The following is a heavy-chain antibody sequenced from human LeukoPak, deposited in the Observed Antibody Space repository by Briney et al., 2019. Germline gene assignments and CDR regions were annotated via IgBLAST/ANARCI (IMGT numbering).Heavy chain of an antibody. CDR3: ARLKGPDWEWLSWFDP. Sequence: GASVKVSCKASGGTFSSYAISWVRQAPGQGLEWMGRIIPILGIANYAQKFQGRVTITADKSTSTAYMELSSLRSEDTAVYYCARLKGPDWEWLSWFDPWGQGTLVTVSS. CDR2: IIPILGIA. D-gene: IGHD3-3*01. V-gene: IGHV1-69*04. J-gene: IGHJ5*02. CDR1: GGTFSSYA.